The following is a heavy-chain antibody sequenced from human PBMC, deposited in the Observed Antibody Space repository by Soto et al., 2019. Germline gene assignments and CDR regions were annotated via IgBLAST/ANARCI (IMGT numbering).Heavy chain of an antibody. CDR3: ASHQGYVYGSNSLDD. CDR1: GFRVTDSA. V-gene: IGHV3-73*02. Sequence: EVQLVESGGGLGQPGGSLKLSCTASGFRVTDSAMDWVRQAAGKGLEWVGRIRSKGNIHATTYGESVKGRFSISRDESQNMVYLQMNSLKIEDTAVYYCASHQGYVYGSNSLDDWGQGTLVTV. D-gene: IGHD3-10*01. CDR2: IRSKGNIHAT. J-gene: IGHJ4*02.